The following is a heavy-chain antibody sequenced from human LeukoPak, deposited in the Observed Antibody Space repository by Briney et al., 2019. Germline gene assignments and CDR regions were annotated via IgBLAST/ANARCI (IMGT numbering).Heavy chain of an antibody. V-gene: IGHV3-9*01. CDR1: GFTFDDYA. J-gene: IGHJ4*02. D-gene: IGHD1-26*01. CDR2: ISWNSGSI. Sequence: GGSLRLSCAAYGFTFDDYAMHWVRQAPGKGLEWVSGISWNSGSIGYADSVKGRFTISRDNAKNSLYLQMNSLRAEDTALYYCAKDKGISGGLGYFDYWGQGTLVTVSS. CDR3: AKDKGISGGLGYFDY.